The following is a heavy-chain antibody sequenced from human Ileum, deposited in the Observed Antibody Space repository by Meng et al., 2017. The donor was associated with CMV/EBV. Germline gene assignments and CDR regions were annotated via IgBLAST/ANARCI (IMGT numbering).Heavy chain of an antibody. D-gene: IGHD5-12*01. CDR1: GYTFTNYT. CDR2: LNPISGHT. V-gene: IGHV1-46*01. J-gene: IGHJ5*02. CDR3: ARDASGYSNWFDP. Sequence: SSGYTFTNYTIHWLRQAPGQGPEWMGILNPISGHTSYAQKFQGRVTMTRDTSTSTVDMELNSLRSEDTAVYYCARDASGYSNWFDPWGQGTLVTVSS.